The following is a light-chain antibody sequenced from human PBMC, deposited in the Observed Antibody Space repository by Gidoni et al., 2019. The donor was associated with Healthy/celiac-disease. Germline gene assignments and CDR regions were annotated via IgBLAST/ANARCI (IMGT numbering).Light chain of an antibody. CDR1: QDMSSY. CDR3: QQYDNLPLT. J-gene: IGKJ4*01. Sequence: SQMTQSPSSLSASVGDRVTITCQASQDMSSYLTWYQQKPGKAPKLLIYDASSLDKGVPPRFSGSGSGTDFTLTISSLQPEDVATYYCQQYDNLPLTFGGGTKVEIK. V-gene: IGKV1-33*01. CDR2: DAS.